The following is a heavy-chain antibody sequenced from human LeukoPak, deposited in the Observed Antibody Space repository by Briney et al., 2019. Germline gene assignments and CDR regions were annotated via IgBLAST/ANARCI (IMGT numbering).Heavy chain of an antibody. CDR2: ISYDGSNK. J-gene: IGHJ6*02. V-gene: IGHV3-33*05. Sequence: GGSLRLSCAASGFTFSRNGMHWVRQAPGKGLEWVAAISYDGSNKWHADSVKGRFTISRDNSKHTLYLQMNSLRAEDTAVYYCARVYCSSTSCYSGMDIWGQGTTVTVSS. CDR3: ARVYCSSTSCYSGMDI. CDR1: GFTFSRNG. D-gene: IGHD2-2*01.